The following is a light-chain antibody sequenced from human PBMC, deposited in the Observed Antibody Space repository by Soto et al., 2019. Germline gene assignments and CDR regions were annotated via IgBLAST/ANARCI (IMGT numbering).Light chain of an antibody. V-gene: IGKV2-28*01. CDR3: MQALQTPWT. Sequence: DVVMTQSPLSLPVTPGEPASISCRSSQSLLHTNGYYYLHWYLQKPGQSPQLLIYVGSNRASGVPDSFSGSGSGTVFTLKISEVETEDVGVYYCMQALQTPWTLGQGTKVEIK. CDR1: QSLLHTNGYYY. CDR2: VGS. J-gene: IGKJ1*01.